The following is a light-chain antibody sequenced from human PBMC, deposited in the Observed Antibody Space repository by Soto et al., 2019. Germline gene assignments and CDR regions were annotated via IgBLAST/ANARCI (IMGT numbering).Light chain of an antibody. V-gene: IGLV2-14*01. CDR2: DIR. CDR3: SSYTTSSTYV. Sequence: QSALTQPASVSGSPGQSITISCTGTSSDVGGYNYVSWYQQHPGKAPKLMIYDIRNRPSGASNRFSGSKSGNTASLTISGLQAEDEADYCCSSYTTSSTYVFGTGTKVTVL. CDR1: SSDVGGYNY. J-gene: IGLJ1*01.